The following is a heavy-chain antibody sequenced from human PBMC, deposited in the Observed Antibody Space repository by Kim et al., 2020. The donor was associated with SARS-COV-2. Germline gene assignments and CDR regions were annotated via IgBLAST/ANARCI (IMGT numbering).Heavy chain of an antibody. V-gene: IGHV5-10-1*01. Sequence: TNYSPSFQGHVTISADKSISTAYLQWSSLKASDTAMYYCAGMDTAMVNRYWGQGTLVTVSS. CDR3: AGMDTAMVNRY. D-gene: IGHD5-18*01. CDR2: T. J-gene: IGHJ4*02.